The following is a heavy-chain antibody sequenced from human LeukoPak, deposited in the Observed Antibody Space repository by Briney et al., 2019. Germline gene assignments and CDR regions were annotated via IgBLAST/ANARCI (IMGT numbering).Heavy chain of an antibody. CDR3: ARGIQLMGVYYFDY. CDR1: GFTFSSYA. D-gene: IGHD5-18*01. J-gene: IGHJ4*02. V-gene: IGHV4-59*08. Sequence: GSLRLSCAASGFTFSSYAMSWIRQPPGKGLEWIGYIYYSGSTNYNPSLKSRVTISVDTSKNQFSLKLSSVTAADTAVYYCARGIQLMGVYYFDYWGQGTLVTVSS. CDR2: IYYSGST.